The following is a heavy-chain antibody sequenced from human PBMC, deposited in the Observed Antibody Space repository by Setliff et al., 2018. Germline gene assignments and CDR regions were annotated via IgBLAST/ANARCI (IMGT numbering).Heavy chain of an antibody. CDR1: GGSISNYY. V-gene: IGHV4-59*12. J-gene: IGHJ6*02. CDR2: IYYNGRS. CDR3: ARDKPEGYNFWSGYLGGGLMDV. D-gene: IGHD3-3*01. Sequence: SETLSLTCTVSGGSISNYYWSWIRQSPGKGLEWIGFIYYNGRSDHNPSFQSRVTMSVDTSKNQFSLKLSSVTAADTAVYYCARDKPEGYNFWSGYLGGGLMDVWGQGTTVTVSS.